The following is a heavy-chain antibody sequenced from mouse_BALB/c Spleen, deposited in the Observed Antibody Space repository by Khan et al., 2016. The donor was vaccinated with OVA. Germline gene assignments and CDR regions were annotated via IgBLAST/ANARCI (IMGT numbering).Heavy chain of an antibody. Sequence: QVQLQQSGAELVKPGASVKLSCKASGYTFTSYDINWVRQRPEQGLEWIGWMFPGDGSTKYNENFKGKATLTTDKSSSTAYMQLSRLTSEDSVADFCARGGYGGFAYWGQGTLVTVSA. CDR2: MFPGDGST. V-gene: IGHV1-85*01. J-gene: IGHJ3*01. CDR1: GYTFTSYD. CDR3: ARGGYGGFAY. D-gene: IGHD2-14*01.